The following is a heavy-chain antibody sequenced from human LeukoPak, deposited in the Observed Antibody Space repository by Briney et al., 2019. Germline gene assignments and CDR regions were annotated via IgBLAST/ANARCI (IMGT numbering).Heavy chain of an antibody. CDR2: IYTSGST. Sequence: SQTLSLTCTVSGGSISSGSYYWSWIRQPAGKGLEWIGRIYTSGSTNYNPSLKSRVTISVDTSKNQFSLKLSSVTAADTAVYYCARHRPYSSGWPNFDYWGQGTLVTVSS. D-gene: IGHD6-19*01. CDR1: GGSISSGSYY. CDR3: ARHRPYSSGWPNFDY. V-gene: IGHV4-61*02. J-gene: IGHJ4*02.